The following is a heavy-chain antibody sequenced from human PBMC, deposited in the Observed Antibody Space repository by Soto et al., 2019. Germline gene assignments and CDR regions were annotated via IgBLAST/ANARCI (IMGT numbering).Heavy chain of an antibody. CDR1: GGSFSGYY. V-gene: IGHV4-34*01. D-gene: IGHD2-2*02. CDR3: ARGYRNGPFDI. CDR2: INHSGST. Sequence: SETLSLTCAVYGGSFSGYYWSWIRQPPGKGLEWIGEINHSGSTNYNPSLKSRVTISVDTSKNQFSLKLSSVTAADTAVYYCARGYRNGPFDIWGQGTMVTVSS. J-gene: IGHJ3*02.